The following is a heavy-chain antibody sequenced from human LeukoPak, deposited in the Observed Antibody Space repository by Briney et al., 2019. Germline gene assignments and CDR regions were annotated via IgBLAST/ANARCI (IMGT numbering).Heavy chain of an antibody. CDR3: ARQRERPTVDY. CDR1: GYSISSGYY. J-gene: IGHJ4*02. V-gene: IGHV4-38-2*01. D-gene: IGHD1-1*01. CDR2: IYHSGST. Sequence: PSETLSLTCAVSGYSISSGYYWGWIRQPPGKGLEWIGSIYHSGSTYYNPSLKSRVTISVDTSKNQFSLKLSSVTAADTAVYYCARQRERPTVDYWGQGTLVTVSS.